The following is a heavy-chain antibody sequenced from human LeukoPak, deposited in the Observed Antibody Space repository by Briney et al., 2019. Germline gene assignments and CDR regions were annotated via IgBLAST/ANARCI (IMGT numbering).Heavy chain of an antibody. V-gene: IGHV4-38-2*02. J-gene: IGHJ6*03. CDR1: GYSISSDYY. Sequence: SETLSLTCTVSGYSISSDYYWGWIRQSPGTGLEWIGNIYQSGRTYYNPSLKSRVTVSVDTSKNQFSLKLSSVTAADTAVYYCARRRYMDVWGKGTTVTISS. CDR2: IYQSGRT. CDR3: ARRRYMDV.